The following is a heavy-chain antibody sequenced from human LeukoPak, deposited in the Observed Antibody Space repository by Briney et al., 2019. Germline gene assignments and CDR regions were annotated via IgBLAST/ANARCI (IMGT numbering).Heavy chain of an antibody. CDR1: GFTFSSYD. V-gene: IGHV3-30*18. CDR3: SKNPRFYEYKSGPGAY. J-gene: IGHJ4*02. D-gene: IGHD6-19*01. Sequence: GTSLRLSCAASGFTFSSYDMHWVRQAPGKGLEWVAVISYDGTNKYYGDSVKGRFTISRDNSKNTLYLQMSSLRAEDTAVYYCSKNPRFYEYKSGPGAYWGQGTLVTVYS. CDR2: ISYDGTNK.